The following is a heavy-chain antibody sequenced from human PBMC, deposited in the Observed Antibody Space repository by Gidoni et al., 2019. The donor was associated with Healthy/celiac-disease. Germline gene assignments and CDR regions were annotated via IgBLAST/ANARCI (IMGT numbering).Heavy chain of an antibody. CDR1: GFTFSAYY. J-gene: IGHJ3*02. CDR3: ARSYYDSSGYYGAFDI. V-gene: IGHV3-11*05. CDR2: ISSSSSYT. D-gene: IGHD3-22*01. Sequence: QVQLVESGGGLFKPGWSLRLSCAASGFTFSAYYMSWIRQAPGKGLEWVSYISSSSSYTNYADSVKGRFTISRDNAKNSLYLQMNSLRAEDTAVYYCARSYYDSSGYYGAFDIWGQGTMVTVSS.